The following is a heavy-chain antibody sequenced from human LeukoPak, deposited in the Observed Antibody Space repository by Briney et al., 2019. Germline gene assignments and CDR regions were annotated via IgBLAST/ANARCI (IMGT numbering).Heavy chain of an antibody. J-gene: IGHJ4*02. D-gene: IGHD3-3*01. V-gene: IGHV3-48*01. CDR2: ISSSSSTI. CDR3: ARDEVTIFGVVIDY. Sequence: GGSLRLSCAASGFTFSSYSMNWVRQAPGKGLEWVSYISSSSSTIYYADSVKGRFTISRDNAKNSLYLQMNSLRAEDTAVYYCARDEVTIFGVVIDYWGQGTLVTVSS. CDR1: GFTFSSYS.